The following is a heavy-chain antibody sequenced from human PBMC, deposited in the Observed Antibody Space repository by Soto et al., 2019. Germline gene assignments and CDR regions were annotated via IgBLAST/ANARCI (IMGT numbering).Heavy chain of an antibody. CDR3: ERDFSAYCGGDCYSPSLDY. V-gene: IGHV1-69*01. D-gene: IGHD2-21*02. CDR1: GGTFSSYA. Sequence: QVQLVQSGAEVKKPGSSVKVSCKASGGTFSSYAISWGRQAPGQGLEWMGGIIPIFGTANYAQKFQGRVTITADESTSTADMERSSLGSEDTAVYYCERDFSAYCGGDCYSPSLDYWGQGTLVTVSS. J-gene: IGHJ4*02. CDR2: IIPIFGTA.